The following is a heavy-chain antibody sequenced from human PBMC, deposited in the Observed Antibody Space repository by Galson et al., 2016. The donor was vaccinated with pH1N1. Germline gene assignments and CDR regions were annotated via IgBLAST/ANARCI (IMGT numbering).Heavy chain of an antibody. V-gene: IGHV4-39*07. J-gene: IGHJ4*02. Sequence: ETLSLTCTVSGGSISTSYYHWAWIRQAPGVGLEWIGSVYYSGSLYNNPSLKSRVTISVDTSKNQFSLKVKSVTAADTAKYYCARYYDYWTTYYFDYWGQGTLVTVSS. D-gene: IGHD3-3*01. CDR3: ARYYDYWTTYYFDY. CDR2: VYYSGSL. CDR1: GGSISTSYYH.